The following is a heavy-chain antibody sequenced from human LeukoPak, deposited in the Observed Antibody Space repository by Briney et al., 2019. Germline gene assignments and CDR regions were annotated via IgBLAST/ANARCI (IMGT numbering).Heavy chain of an antibody. CDR2: VYYSGRN. CDR1: GDSITSGAYY. D-gene: IGHD4/OR15-4a*01. CDR3: ARRDYAAWFDP. V-gene: IGHV4-39*07. J-gene: IGHJ5*02. Sequence: PSETLSLTCSVSGDSITSGAYYWAWLRQPPGKGLEWIGSVYYSGRNKDNPSLKGRFSISRDMSKNQFSLNLNSVNATDTAVYYCARRDYAAWFDPWGQGTLVTVSS.